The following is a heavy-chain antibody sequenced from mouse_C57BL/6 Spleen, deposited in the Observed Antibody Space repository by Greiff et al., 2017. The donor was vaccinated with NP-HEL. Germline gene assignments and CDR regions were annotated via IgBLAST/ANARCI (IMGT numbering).Heavy chain of an antibody. CDR1: GYAFSSSW. Sequence: QVHVKQSGPELVKPGASVKISCKASGYAFSSSWMNWVKQRPGKGLEWIGRIYPGDGDTNYNGKFKGKATLTADKSSSTAYMQLSSLTSEDSAVYFCARDYSNYVTYWGQGTLVTVSA. CDR2: IYPGDGDT. CDR3: ARDYSNYVTY. V-gene: IGHV1-82*01. J-gene: IGHJ3*01. D-gene: IGHD2-5*01.